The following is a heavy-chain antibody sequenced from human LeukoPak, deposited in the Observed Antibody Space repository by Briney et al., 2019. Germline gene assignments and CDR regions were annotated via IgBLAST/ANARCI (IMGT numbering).Heavy chain of an antibody. Sequence: SVKVSCKASGGTFSSYAISWVRQAPGQGLEWMGGIIPIFGTANYAQKFQGRVTITADESTSTAYMELSSLRSEDTAVYYCARSGSYYYYYGMDAWGQGTTVTVSS. V-gene: IGHV1-69*01. CDR1: GGTFSSYA. CDR2: IIPIFGTA. CDR3: ARSGSYYYYYGMDA. J-gene: IGHJ6*02. D-gene: IGHD1-26*01.